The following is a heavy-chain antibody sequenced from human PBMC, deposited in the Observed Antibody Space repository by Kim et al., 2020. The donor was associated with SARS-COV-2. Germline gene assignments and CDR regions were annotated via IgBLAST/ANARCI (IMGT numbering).Heavy chain of an antibody. J-gene: IGHJ6*02. Sequence: GGSLRLSCAASGFTFSDYYMSWIRQAPGKGLEWVSYISSSGSTIYYADSVKGRFTISRDNAKNSLYLQMNSLRAEDTAVYYCARDVGRIFYYYYGMDVWGQGTTVTVSS. V-gene: IGHV3-11*01. CDR2: ISSSGSTI. CDR3: ARDVGRIFYYYYGMDV. CDR1: GFTFSDYY. D-gene: IGHD3-3*02.